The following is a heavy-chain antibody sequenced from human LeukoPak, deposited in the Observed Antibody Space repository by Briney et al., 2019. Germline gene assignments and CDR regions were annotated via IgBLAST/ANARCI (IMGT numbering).Heavy chain of an antibody. J-gene: IGHJ5*01. Sequence: GGSLRLSCAASGFTFSSYAMSWVRQAPGKGLEWVSAISGSGGSTYYADSVQGRCTISRENSKNTLYLQMNSLRAEDTAVYYCAKDYRYAIAAAGRQYNWFDSWGQGTLVTVSS. V-gene: IGHV3-23*01. D-gene: IGHD6-13*01. CDR1: GFTFSSYA. CDR2: ISGSGGST. CDR3: AKDYRYAIAAAGRQYNWFDS.